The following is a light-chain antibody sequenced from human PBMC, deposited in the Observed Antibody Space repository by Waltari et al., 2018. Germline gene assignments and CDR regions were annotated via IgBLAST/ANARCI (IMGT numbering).Light chain of an antibody. CDR2: KAS. Sequence: DIQMTQSPSSLSASVGDRVTITCRTSHNINIFLNWYQQKPGEGPKRLIYKASNMEGGCPSRFSGSGSGTEFILSISSLQPDDFATYFCQQAYSVPYTFGQGTNL. V-gene: IGKV1-39*01. CDR3: QQAYSVPYT. CDR1: HNINIF. J-gene: IGKJ2*01.